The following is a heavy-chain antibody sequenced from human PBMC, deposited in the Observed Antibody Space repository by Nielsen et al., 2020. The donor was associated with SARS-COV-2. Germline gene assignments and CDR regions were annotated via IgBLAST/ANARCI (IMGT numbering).Heavy chain of an antibody. CDR1: GFNFNNFG. CDR3: AKRRAVFMLTFGGEGAMDV. CDR2: ISYEGSQK. Sequence: GESLKISCAASGFNFNNFGFYWVRQAPGKGLEWVASISYEGSQKYYAESLTGRFTVSRDTSKNTVYLQMNRLSVEDTAVYHCAKRRAVFMLTFGGEGAMDVWGQGTTVSVSS. J-gene: IGHJ6*02. V-gene: IGHV3-30*18. D-gene: IGHD3-16*01.